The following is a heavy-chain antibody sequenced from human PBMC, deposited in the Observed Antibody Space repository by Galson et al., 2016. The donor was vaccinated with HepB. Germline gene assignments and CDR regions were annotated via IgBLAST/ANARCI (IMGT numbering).Heavy chain of an antibody. V-gene: IGHV3-48*02. CDR1: GFTFSTYN. CDR2: ISSSGSAI. Sequence: SLRLSCAASGFTFSTYNMNWVRQAPGKGLEWVSYISSSGSAIYYADSLKGRFTISRDNAKNSLYLQMNSLRDEDTAVYYCASGTTRVLNWFDPWGQGTLVTVSS. D-gene: IGHD1-7*01. CDR3: ASGTTRVLNWFDP. J-gene: IGHJ5*02.